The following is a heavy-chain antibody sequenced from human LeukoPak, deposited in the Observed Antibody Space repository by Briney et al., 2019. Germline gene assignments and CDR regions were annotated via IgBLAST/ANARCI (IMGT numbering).Heavy chain of an antibody. CDR3: AKGAEYADTNWFDP. J-gene: IGHJ5*02. Sequence: PGGSLRLSCAASGFTLSAHGMNWVRQAPGKGLEWVSSISSSSIYIYYGDSVKGRFTISRDNSKNTLYLQMNSLRAEDTAVYYCAKGAEYADTNWFDPWGQGTLVTVSS. CDR2: ISSSSIYI. V-gene: IGHV3-21*04. D-gene: IGHD2-2*01. CDR1: GFTLSAHG.